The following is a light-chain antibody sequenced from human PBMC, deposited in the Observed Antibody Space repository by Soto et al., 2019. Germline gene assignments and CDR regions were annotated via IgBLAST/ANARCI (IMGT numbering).Light chain of an antibody. J-gene: IGLJ1*01. CDR3: SSYTRSTTPRYV. CDR1: SSDVGGYNY. CDR2: GVS. Sequence: QSALTQPASVSGSPGQSITISCTGTSSDVGGYNYVSWYQQHPGKAPKLMIYGVSNRPSGVSDRFSGSKSGNTASLTISGLQAEDEADYYCSSYTRSTTPRYVFGTGTKVTVL. V-gene: IGLV2-14*01.